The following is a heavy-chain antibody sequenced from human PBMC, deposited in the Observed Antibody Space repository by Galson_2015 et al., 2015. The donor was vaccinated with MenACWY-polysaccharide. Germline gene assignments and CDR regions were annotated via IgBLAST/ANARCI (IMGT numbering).Heavy chain of an antibody. D-gene: IGHD3-22*01. CDR2: INTNTGNP. V-gene: IGHV7-4-1*02. CDR3: ARDAKQKLTTVPTGRFDD. Sequence: SVKVSCKASGYTFTSYAMNWVRQAPGQGLEWMGWINTNTGNPTYAKGFPGRVVFSLDTSVSTAYLQISSLKAEDTAGYYCARDAKQKLTTVPTGRFDDWGRGAPGTGSS. J-gene: IGHJ4*02. CDR1: GYTFTSYA.